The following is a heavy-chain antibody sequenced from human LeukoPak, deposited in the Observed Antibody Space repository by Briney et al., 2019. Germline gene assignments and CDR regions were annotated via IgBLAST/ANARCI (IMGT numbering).Heavy chain of an antibody. Sequence: GGSLRLSCGASGFTFSSYWMSWVRQAPGKGLEWVANIKQDGSEKYYVDSVKGRFTISRDNAENSLYLQMNSLRAEDTAVYYCARSGNYGVNWFDPWGQGTLVTVSS. CDR3: ARSGNYGVNWFDP. CDR1: GFTFSSYW. V-gene: IGHV3-7*01. D-gene: IGHD4-11*01. J-gene: IGHJ5*01. CDR2: IKQDGSEK.